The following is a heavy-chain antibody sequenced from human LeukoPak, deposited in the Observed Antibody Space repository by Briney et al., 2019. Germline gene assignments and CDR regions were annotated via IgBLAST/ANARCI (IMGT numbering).Heavy chain of an antibody. V-gene: IGHV4-61*02. D-gene: IGHD6-13*01. CDR3: ARFSSIAAAFDY. J-gene: IGHJ4*02. CDR2: IYISGST. Sequence: SETLSLTCTVSGGSFSSGLYYWTWIRQPAGKGLEWIGRIYISGSTNYNPSLKSRVTMSVDTSKNQFSLNLSSVTAADTAVYYCARFSSIAAAFDYWGLGTLVTVSS. CDR1: GGSFSSGLYY.